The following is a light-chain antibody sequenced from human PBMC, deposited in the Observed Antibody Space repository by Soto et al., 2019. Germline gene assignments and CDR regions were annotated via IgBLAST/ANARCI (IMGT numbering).Light chain of an antibody. J-gene: IGLJ1*01. CDR2: DVN. CDR1: STDVDGYDY. V-gene: IGLV2-14*03. Sequence: QPASVSGSPGQSITISCTGASTDVDGYDYVSWYQQHPGQAPKLIIFDVNNRPSGVSSRFSGSKSGDTASLTISGLQAEDDADYYCSSYTSSAPFYVFGTGTKLTVL. CDR3: SSYTSSAPFYV.